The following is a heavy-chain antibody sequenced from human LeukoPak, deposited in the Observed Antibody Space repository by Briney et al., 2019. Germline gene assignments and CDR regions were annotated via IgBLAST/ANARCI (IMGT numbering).Heavy chain of an antibody. D-gene: IGHD3-22*01. Sequence: PGGSLRLSCAASGFTFSSYWMHWVRQAPGKGLVWVSRINSDGSSTSYADSVKGRFTISRDNAKNTLYLQMNSLRAEDTAVYYCARLRPDYYDSSGYAVGAFDIWGQGTMVTVSS. CDR3: ARLRPDYYDSSGYAVGAFDI. CDR1: GFTFSSYW. J-gene: IGHJ3*02. CDR2: INSDGSST. V-gene: IGHV3-74*01.